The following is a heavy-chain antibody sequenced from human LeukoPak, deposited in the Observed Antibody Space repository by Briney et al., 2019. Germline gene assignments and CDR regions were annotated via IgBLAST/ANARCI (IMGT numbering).Heavy chain of an antibody. D-gene: IGHD6-6*01. CDR3: ARDLGIAARPDY. Sequence: SETLSLTCTVSGGSISSGFYYWAWIRQPPGKGLEWIGSIYHSGSTYYNPSLKSRVTISVDTSKNQFSLKLSSVTAADTAVYYCARDLGIAARPDYWGQGTLVTVSS. J-gene: IGHJ4*02. V-gene: IGHV4-39*07. CDR2: IYHSGST. CDR1: GGSISSGFYY.